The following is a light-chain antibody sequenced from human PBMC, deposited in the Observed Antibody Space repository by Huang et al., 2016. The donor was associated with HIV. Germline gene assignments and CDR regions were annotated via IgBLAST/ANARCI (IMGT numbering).Light chain of an antibody. V-gene: IGKV3-11*01. CDR1: QSVNNY. CDR2: DAS. Sequence: EIVLTQSPATLSLSPGERATISCRASQSVNNYLAWYQQKPGQAPRPLIFDASIRATGVPARFSGSGSGTDFTLTISSLEPEDFAVYYCQQRSNWPPEFTFGPGTKVDIK. CDR3: QQRSNWPPEFT. J-gene: IGKJ3*01.